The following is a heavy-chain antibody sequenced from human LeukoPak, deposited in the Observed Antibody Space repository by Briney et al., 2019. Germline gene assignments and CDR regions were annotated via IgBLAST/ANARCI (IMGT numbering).Heavy chain of an antibody. Sequence: GTSLRLSCAASGFTFSSYATHWVRQAPGKGLEWVAAISYDGSNRYYADSVKGRFTISRDNSKNTLYLQMNSLRAEDTAVYYCAKDQGGSFDYWGQGTLVTVSS. CDR1: GFTFSSYA. J-gene: IGHJ4*02. CDR3: AKDQGGSFDY. V-gene: IGHV3-30*04. CDR2: ISYDGSNR.